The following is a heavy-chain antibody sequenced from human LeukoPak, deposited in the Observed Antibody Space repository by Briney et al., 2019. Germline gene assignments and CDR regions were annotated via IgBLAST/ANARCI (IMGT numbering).Heavy chain of an antibody. CDR1: GFTVSSNY. V-gene: IGHV3-23*01. CDR2: ISNSGDRT. J-gene: IGHJ4*02. CDR3: AKDFVPRGGSYFPGFDY. D-gene: IGHD1-26*01. Sequence: GGSLRLSCAASGFTVSSNYMSWVRQAPGKGLEWVSTISNSGDRTYYADSVKGRFTISRDNSKNTLYLQMNSLRTEDTAVYYCAKDFVPRGGSYFPGFDYWGQGTLVIVSS.